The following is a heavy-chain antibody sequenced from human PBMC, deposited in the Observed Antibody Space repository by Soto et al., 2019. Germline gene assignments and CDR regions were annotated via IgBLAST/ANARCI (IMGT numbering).Heavy chain of an antibody. CDR3: ARTYPDGPFDY. V-gene: IGHV1-69*13. CDR1: GYTFTSYG. CDR2: IIPIFGTA. J-gene: IGHJ4*02. Sequence: SVKVSCKASGYTFTSYGISWVRQAPGQGLEWMGGIIPIFGTANYAQKFQGRVTITADESTSTAYMELSSLRSEDTAVYYCARTYPDGPFDYWGQGTLVTVS.